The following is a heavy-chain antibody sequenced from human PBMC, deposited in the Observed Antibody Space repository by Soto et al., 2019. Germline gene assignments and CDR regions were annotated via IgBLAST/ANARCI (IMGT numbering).Heavy chain of an antibody. Sequence: SETLSLTCIVSGGSISSGDYYWSWIRQPPGKDLEWIGYIYYSGSTYYNPSLKSRVTISVDTSKNQFSLKLSSVTAADTAVYYCAGVEMATINRVFDYWGQGTLVTVSS. D-gene: IGHD5-12*01. CDR1: GGSISSGDYY. V-gene: IGHV4-30-4*01. CDR3: AGVEMATINRVFDY. CDR2: IYYSGST. J-gene: IGHJ4*02.